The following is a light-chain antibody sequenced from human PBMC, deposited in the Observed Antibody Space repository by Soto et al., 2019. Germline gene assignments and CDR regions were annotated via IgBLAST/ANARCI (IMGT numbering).Light chain of an antibody. CDR2: KAS. V-gene: IGKV1-5*03. Sequence: DIQMTQSPSTLSASVGDTVTITCRASQSISNWLAWYQQKQGQAPKLLIHKASTLESGVPSRFSGSGSGTEFTLTISSLQPDDFATFYCQQYGRFPYTFGQGTKLEIK. CDR3: QQYGRFPYT. CDR1: QSISNW. J-gene: IGKJ2*01.